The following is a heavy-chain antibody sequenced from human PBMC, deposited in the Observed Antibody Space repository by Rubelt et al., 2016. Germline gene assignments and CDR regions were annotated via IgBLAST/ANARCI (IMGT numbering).Heavy chain of an antibody. D-gene: IGHD4-11*01. J-gene: IGHJ4*02. CDR2: INAANGNT. Sequence: QVQLVQSGAEVKKPGASVKVSCKASGYTFTNYAIHWVRQAPGQRPEWMGWINAANGNTKYSQNFQGRVTITRDTSASTAYMELTSLRSEDTAVYYCARGVPTLITYYFDYWGQGTLVTVSS. V-gene: IGHV1-3*01. CDR3: ARGVPTLITYYFDY. CDR1: GYTFTNYA.